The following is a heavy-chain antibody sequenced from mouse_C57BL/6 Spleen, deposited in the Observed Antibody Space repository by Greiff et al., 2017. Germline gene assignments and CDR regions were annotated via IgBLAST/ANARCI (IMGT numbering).Heavy chain of an antibody. D-gene: IGHD1-1*01. CDR2: IYPGSGST. Sequence: QVQLQQPGAELVKPGASVKMSCKASGYTFTSYWITWVKQRPGQGLEWIGDIYPGSGSTNYNEKFKSKATLTVDTSSSTAYMQLSSLTSEDSAVYDCARPITTVVGPFAYWGQGTLVTVSA. CDR3: ARPITTVVGPFAY. V-gene: IGHV1-55*01. CDR1: GYTFTSYW. J-gene: IGHJ3*01.